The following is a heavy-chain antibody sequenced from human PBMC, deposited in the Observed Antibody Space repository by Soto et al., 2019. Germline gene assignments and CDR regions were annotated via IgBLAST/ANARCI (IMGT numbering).Heavy chain of an antibody. Sequence: PGGSLRLSCAASGFTFSSYEMNWVRQAPGKGLEWVSYISSSGSTIYYADSVKGRFTISRDNAKNSLYLQMNSLRAEDTAVYYCAREIVDFWSGYPSPNYGMDVWGQGTTVTVSS. J-gene: IGHJ6*02. V-gene: IGHV3-48*03. D-gene: IGHD3-3*01. CDR1: GFTFSSYE. CDR2: ISSSGSTI. CDR3: AREIVDFWSGYPSPNYGMDV.